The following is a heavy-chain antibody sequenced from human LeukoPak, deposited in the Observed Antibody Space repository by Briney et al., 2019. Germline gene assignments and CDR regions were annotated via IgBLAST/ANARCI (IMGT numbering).Heavy chain of an antibody. CDR2: IRYDGSNK. CDR1: GFTFSSYG. D-gene: IGHD3-22*01. V-gene: IGHV3-30*02. CDR3: AKVRRDSSGYYYLDY. J-gene: IGHJ4*02. Sequence: GGSLRLSCAASGFTFSSYGMHWVRQAPGKGLEWVALIRYDGSNKYYADSVKGRFTISRDNSKNTLYLQMNSLRAEDTAVYYCAKVRRDSSGYYYLDYWGQGTLVTVSS.